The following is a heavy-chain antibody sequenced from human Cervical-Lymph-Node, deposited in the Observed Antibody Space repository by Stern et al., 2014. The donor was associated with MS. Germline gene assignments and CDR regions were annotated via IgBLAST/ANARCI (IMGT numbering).Heavy chain of an antibody. V-gene: IGHV3-21*01. D-gene: IGHD5-24*01. CDR3: ARVYRDGYNFDY. CDR2: ISSSSSYI. J-gene: IGHJ4*02. Sequence: EDQLVESGGGLVKPGGSLRLSCAASGFTFSSYSMNWVRQAPGKGLEWVSSISSSSSYIYYADSVKGRFTISRDNAKNSLYLQMNSLRAEDTAVYYCARVYRDGYNFDYWGQGTLVTVSS. CDR1: GFTFSSYS.